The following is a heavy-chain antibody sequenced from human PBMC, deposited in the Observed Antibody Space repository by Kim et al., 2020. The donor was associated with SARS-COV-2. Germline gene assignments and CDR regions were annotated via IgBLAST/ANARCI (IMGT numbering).Heavy chain of an antibody. J-gene: IGHJ6*02. CDR1: GGSFSGYY. CDR3: ARIRVPSSSWYPTPNYYYYGMDV. Sequence: SETLSLTCAVYGGSFSGYYWSWIRQPPGKGLEWIGEINHSGSTNYNPSLKSRVTISVDTSKNQFSLKLSSVTAADTAVYYCARIRVPSSSWYPTPNYYYYGMDVWGQGTTVTVSS. V-gene: IGHV4-34*01. CDR2: INHSGST. D-gene: IGHD6-13*01.